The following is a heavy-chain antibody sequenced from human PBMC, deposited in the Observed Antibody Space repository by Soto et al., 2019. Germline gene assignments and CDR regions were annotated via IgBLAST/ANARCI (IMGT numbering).Heavy chain of an antibody. J-gene: IGHJ6*02. CDR1: GYSISSGYY. V-gene: IGHV4-38-2*02. CDR3: ARDSGSSEYYYYGMDV. CDR2: IYHSGST. Sequence: SETLSLTCAVSGYSISSGYYWGWIRQPPGKGLERIGSIYHSGSTYYNPSLKSRVTISVDTSKNQFSLTLSSVTAADTAVYYCARDSGSSEYYYYGMDVWGQGTTVTVSS. D-gene: IGHD6-13*01.